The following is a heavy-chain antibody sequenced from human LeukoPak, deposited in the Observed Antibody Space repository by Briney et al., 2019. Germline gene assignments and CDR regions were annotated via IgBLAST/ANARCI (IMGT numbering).Heavy chain of an antibody. V-gene: IGHV3-23*01. CDR2: ISGSGGST. CDR1: GFTFSSYG. J-gene: IGHJ4*02. CDR3: AKSIAVAGGFDY. Sequence: GGSLRLSCAASGFTFSSYGMSWVRQAPGKGLEWVSAISGSGGSTYYADSVKGRFTISRDNSKNTLYLQMNSLRAEDTAVYYCAKSIAVAGGFDYWGQGTLVTVSS. D-gene: IGHD6-19*01.